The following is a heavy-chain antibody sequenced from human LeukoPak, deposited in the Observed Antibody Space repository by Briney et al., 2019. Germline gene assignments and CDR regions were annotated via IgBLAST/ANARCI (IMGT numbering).Heavy chain of an antibody. D-gene: IGHD3-22*01. J-gene: IGHJ4*02. V-gene: IGHV3-23*01. CDR1: GFTFRSYA. CDR2: ITGSDDRT. Sequence: GGSLRLSXAASGFTFRSYAMTWVRQAPGKGLEWVSTITGSDDRTYYADSVKGRFTISRDYSKNTLHLQLNSLRAEGTAMYYCAKGPQLNSGYHPDYWGQGTLVIVSS. CDR3: AKGPQLNSGYHPDY.